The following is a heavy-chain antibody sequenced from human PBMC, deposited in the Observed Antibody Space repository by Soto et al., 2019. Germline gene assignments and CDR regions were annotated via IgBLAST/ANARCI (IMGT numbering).Heavy chain of an antibody. D-gene: IGHD5-12*01. CDR3: ARINSGYRGGPRWFDP. V-gene: IGHV4-31*03. Sequence: QVQLQESGPGLVKPSQTLSLTCTVSGGSISSGGYYWSWIRQHPGKGLEWIGYIYYSGSTYYNPSLKSRVTISVDTSKNQFSLKLSSVTVADTAVYYCARINSGYRGGPRWFDPWGQGTLVTVSS. CDR1: GGSISSGGYY. CDR2: IYYSGST. J-gene: IGHJ5*02.